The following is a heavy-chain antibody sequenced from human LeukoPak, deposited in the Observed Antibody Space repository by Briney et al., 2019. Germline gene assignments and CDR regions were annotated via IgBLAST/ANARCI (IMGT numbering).Heavy chain of an antibody. D-gene: IGHD4/OR15-4a*01. Sequence: GGSLRLSCAASGFTFDDYAMHWVRHAPGKGLEWVSGISWNSGSIGYADSVKGRFTISRDNAKNSLYLQMNSLRAEDMALYYCAKVGTYDAGAFDIWGQGTMVTVPS. J-gene: IGHJ3*02. CDR2: ISWNSGSI. V-gene: IGHV3-9*03. CDR3: AKVGTYDAGAFDI. CDR1: GFTFDDYA.